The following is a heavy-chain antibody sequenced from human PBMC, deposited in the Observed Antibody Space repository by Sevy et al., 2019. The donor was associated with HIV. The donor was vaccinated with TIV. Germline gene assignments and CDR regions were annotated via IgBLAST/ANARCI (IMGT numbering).Heavy chain of an antibody. CDR2: IIPILGTV. CDR3: ARGGGNGWYYFDY. J-gene: IGHJ4*02. D-gene: IGHD6-19*01. Sequence: ASVKVSCKASGGTFSSYGISWVRQAPGQGLEWMGGIIPILGTVNYAQKFQGRVTITAYESTKTAYMELSSLRCEDTAVYYCARGGGNGWYYFDYWGQETLVTVSS. V-gene: IGHV1-69*13. CDR1: GGTFSSYG.